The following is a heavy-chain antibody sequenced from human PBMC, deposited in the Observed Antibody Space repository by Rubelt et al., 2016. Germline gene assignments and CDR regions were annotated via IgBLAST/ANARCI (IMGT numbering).Heavy chain of an antibody. V-gene: IGHV3-23*01. D-gene: IGHD5-12*01. CDR3: AKGLGGWVRFTIDY. CDR1: GFTFSSYA. J-gene: IGHJ4*02. CDR2: ISGSGGNT. Sequence: EVQLLESGGGVVQPGGSLRLSCAASGFTFSSYAMSWVRQAPGKGLEWVSGISGSGGNTYYADSVKGLLPISRDKSKNTLYLQMNSLRAEDTAVYYCAKGLGGWVRFTIDYWGQGTLVTVSS.